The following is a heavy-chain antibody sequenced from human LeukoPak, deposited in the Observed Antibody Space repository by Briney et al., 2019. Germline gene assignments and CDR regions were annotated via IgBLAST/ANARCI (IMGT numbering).Heavy chain of an antibody. D-gene: IGHD6-13*01. CDR2: INPNSGGT. V-gene: IGHV1-2*02. Sequence: RASVKVSCKASGYTFTGYYMHWVRQAPGQGLEWVGWINPNSGGTNYAQKFQGRVTMTRDTSISTAYMELSRLRSDDRAEYYCARILLRQSSSWYVQTGDPPYASDIWGQGTMVTVSS. CDR1: GYTFTGYY. J-gene: IGHJ3*02. CDR3: ARILLRQSSSWYVQTGDPPYASDI.